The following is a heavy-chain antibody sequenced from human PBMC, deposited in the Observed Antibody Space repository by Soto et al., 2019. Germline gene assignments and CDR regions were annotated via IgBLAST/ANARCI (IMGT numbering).Heavy chain of an antibody. J-gene: IGHJ5*02. CDR3: ARDPRLGYCSGGSCYGWFDP. V-gene: IGHV1-18*01. CDR1: GYTFTSYG. CDR2: ISAYNGNT. Sequence: ASVKVSCKASGYTFTSYGISWVRQAPGQGLEWMGWISAYNGNTNYAQKLQGRVTMTTDTSTSTAYMELRSLRSDDTAVYYCARDPRLGYCSGGSCYGWFDPWGQGTLVTVSS. D-gene: IGHD2-15*01.